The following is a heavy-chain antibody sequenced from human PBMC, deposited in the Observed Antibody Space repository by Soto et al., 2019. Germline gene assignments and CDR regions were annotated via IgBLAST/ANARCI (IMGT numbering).Heavy chain of an antibody. Sequence: GASVKVSCKAYDFSFTSHGISWVRQAPGQGLEWMGWISLYNGNTNYAQQFQGRATMTTDTSTSTAYMELRSLRSDDTAMYFCAIYHLELFRFDYWGQGTLVTVSS. CDR2: ISLYNGNT. V-gene: IGHV1-18*04. CDR1: DFSFTSHG. J-gene: IGHJ4*02. CDR3: AIYHLELFRFDY. D-gene: IGHD2-2*01.